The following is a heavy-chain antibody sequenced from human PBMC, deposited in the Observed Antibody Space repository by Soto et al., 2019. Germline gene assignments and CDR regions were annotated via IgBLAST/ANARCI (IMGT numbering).Heavy chain of an antibody. Sequence: PGESLKISCAASGFTVSSNYMSWVRQAPGKGLEWVLVIYSGGSTYYADSVKGRFTISRDNSKITLYLQMNSLRAEDTAVYYCARETRYYDSSGYNDYFDYWGQGTLVTVSS. D-gene: IGHD3-22*01. CDR1: GFTVSSNY. J-gene: IGHJ4*02. V-gene: IGHV3-66*01. CDR2: IYSGGST. CDR3: ARETRYYDSSGYNDYFDY.